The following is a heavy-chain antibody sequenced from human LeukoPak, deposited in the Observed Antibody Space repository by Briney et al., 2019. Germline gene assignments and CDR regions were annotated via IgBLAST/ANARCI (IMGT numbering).Heavy chain of an antibody. CDR3: ARVKGELNFDY. CDR2: INSDESST. V-gene: IGHV3-74*01. Sequence: GGSLRLSCAASGFTFSSYWMHWVRQAPGKGLVWVSRINSDESSTTYADSVKGRFTISRDNAKNMLYLQMNSLRAEDTAVYYCARVKGELNFDYWGQGTLVTVSS. J-gene: IGHJ4*02. D-gene: IGHD1-26*01. CDR1: GFTFSSYW.